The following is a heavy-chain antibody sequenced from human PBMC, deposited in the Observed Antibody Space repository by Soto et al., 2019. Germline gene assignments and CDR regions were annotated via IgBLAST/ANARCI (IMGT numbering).Heavy chain of an antibody. CDR1: GDSISSNVW. V-gene: IGHV4-4*02. CDR2: IYHSGSA. D-gene: IGHD6-19*01. CDR3: ARDAAVPGETDRFDY. Sequence: QVQLQESGPGLVRPSGTLSLTCAVSGDSISSNVWWSWVRQPPGKGLEWIGEIYHSGSANFNPSLKSRVTTSVDTSKNQFSLKLNSVTAADTAMYYCARDAAVPGETDRFDYWGQGTLVSVSS. J-gene: IGHJ4*02.